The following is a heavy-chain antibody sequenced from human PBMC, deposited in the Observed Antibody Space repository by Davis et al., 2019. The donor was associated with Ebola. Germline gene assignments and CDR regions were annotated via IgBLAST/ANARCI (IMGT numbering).Heavy chain of an antibody. CDR3: ARVGRYCSSTSCYTFDWYFDL. J-gene: IGHJ2*01. CDR1: GYTFTDYY. Sequence: ASVKVSCKASGYTFTDYYIHWVRQAPGQGLEWMGWINPNSGGTHYVQKFQGWVTMTRDTSISTAYMELSRLRSDDTAVYYCARVGRYCSSTSCYTFDWYFDLWGRGTLVTVSS. D-gene: IGHD2-2*02. CDR2: INPNSGGT. V-gene: IGHV1-2*04.